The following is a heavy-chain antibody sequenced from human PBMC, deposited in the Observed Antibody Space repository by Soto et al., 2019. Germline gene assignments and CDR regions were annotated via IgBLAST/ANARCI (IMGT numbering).Heavy chain of an antibody. V-gene: IGHV3-23*01. CDR3: AKNRRYYDSSGYPY. D-gene: IGHD3-22*01. CDR1: GFTFSSYA. Sequence: TGRSLRLSCAASGFTFSSYAMSWVRRAPGKGLEWVSAISGSGGSTYYADSVKGRFTISRDNSKNTLYLQMNSLRAEDTAVYYCAKNRRYYDSSGYPYWGQGTLVTVSS. CDR2: ISGSGGST. J-gene: IGHJ4*02.